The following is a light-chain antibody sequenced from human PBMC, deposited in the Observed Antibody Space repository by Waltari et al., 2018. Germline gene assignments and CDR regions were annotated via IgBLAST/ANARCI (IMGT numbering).Light chain of an antibody. Sequence: SLLHSSNNKNYLAWYQQKPGQPPKLLIDWASTRESAVPDRFSGSGSETDFTLTISSLQAEDVAVYYCQQCYSPPPTFGGGTKVEIK. CDR3: QQCYSPPPT. J-gene: IGKJ4*01. CDR2: WAS. V-gene: IGKV4-1*01. CDR1: SLLHSSNNKNY.